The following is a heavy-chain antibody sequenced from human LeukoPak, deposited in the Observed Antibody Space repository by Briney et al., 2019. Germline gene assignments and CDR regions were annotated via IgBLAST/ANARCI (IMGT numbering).Heavy chain of an antibody. CDR1: GFTFSSYA. J-gene: IGHJ4*02. Sequence: PGGPLRPSCAASGFTFSSYAMSWVRQAPGKGLEWVSAISGSGGSTYYADSVKGRFTISRDNSKNTLYLQMNSLRAEDTAVYYCAKDSPGYSVWRDYWGQGTLVTVSS. CDR2: ISGSGGST. V-gene: IGHV3-23*01. D-gene: IGHD3-16*01. CDR3: AKDSPGYSVWRDY.